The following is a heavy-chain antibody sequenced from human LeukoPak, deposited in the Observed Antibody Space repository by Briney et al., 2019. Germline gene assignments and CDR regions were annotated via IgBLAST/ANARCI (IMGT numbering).Heavy chain of an antibody. CDR3: ARGTTYYYDSSGYSLDY. D-gene: IGHD3-22*01. J-gene: IGHJ4*02. CDR2: IYYSGST. Sequence: SETLSLTCTVSGGSISSDYWSWIRQPPGKGLEWIGYIYYSGSTNYNPSLKSRVTISVDTSKNQFSLQLSSVTAADTAVYYCARGTTYYYDSSGYSLDYWGQGTLVTVSS. V-gene: IGHV4-59*01. CDR1: GGSISSDY.